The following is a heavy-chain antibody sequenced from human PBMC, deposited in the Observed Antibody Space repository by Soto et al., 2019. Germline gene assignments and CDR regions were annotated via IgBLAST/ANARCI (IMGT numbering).Heavy chain of an antibody. CDR2: INHNGDS. V-gene: IGHV4-34*01. Sequence: QVHLQQWGAGLLKPSETLSLTCGVYGGSFGTSYWAWIRQSPEKGLEWIGEINHNGDSNYNPALKVRVTISLDMSENQFSLKLTAVAAADTAVYYCARVTRFPDAFDIWGQGTPVIVSS. CDR3: ARVTRFPDAFDI. CDR1: GGSFGTSY. J-gene: IGHJ3*02.